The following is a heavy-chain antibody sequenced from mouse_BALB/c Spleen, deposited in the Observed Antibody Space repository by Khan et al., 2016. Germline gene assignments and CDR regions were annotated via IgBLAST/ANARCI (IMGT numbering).Heavy chain of an antibody. J-gene: IGHJ4*01. CDR1: GFTFSNYW. D-gene: IGHD1-1*01. CDR3: TREVVANGAMDY. V-gene: IGHV6-6*02. CDR2: IRLKSNNYAT. Sequence: EVQLQESGGGLVQPGGSMKLSCVASGFTFSNYWMNWVRQSPEKGLEWVAEIRLKSNNYATHYAESVKGRFTISRDDSKSSVYLQMNNLRAEDTGIYYCTREVVANGAMDYWGQGTSVTVSS.